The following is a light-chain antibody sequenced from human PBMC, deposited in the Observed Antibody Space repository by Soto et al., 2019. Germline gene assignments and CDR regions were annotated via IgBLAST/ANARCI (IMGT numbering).Light chain of an antibody. Sequence: DIQMTQSPSSLSASVGDRVTITCQASHDINNFLNWYQQKPGKAPKLLIYDASSLETGVPSRFRGGGSGKYFTFTITSLQPEDPETYYCQQYDNPPLTFGGETKVEIK. V-gene: IGKV1-33*01. CDR2: DAS. CDR3: QQYDNPPLT. J-gene: IGKJ4*01. CDR1: HDINNF.